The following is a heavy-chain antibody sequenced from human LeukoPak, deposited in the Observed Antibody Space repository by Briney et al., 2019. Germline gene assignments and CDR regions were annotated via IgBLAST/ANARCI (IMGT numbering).Heavy chain of an antibody. V-gene: IGHV4-59*01. CDR3: ARRGYYYDSSGPSYYFDY. CDR1: GGSISSYY. J-gene: IGHJ4*02. Sequence: SETLSLTCTVSGGSISSYYWSWIRQPPGKGLEWIGYIYYSGSTNYNPSLKSRVTISVDTSKNQFSLKLSSVTAADTAVYYCARRGYYYDSSGPSYYFDYWGQGTLVTVSS. CDR2: IYYSGST. D-gene: IGHD3-22*01.